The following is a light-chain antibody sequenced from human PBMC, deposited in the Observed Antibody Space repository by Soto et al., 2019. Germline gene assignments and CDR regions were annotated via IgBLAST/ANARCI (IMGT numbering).Light chain of an antibody. CDR2: GNS. V-gene: IGLV1-40*01. CDR3: QSYDSSLSGWV. CDR1: SSNIGAGYD. Sequence: QSVLTQPPSVSGAPGQRVTISCTGSSSNIGAGYDVHWYQQLPGTAPKLLISGNSNRPSGXXXXXSGSKSGTSASLAITGLQAEDEADYYCQSYDSSLSGWVFGGGTKLTVL. J-gene: IGLJ3*02.